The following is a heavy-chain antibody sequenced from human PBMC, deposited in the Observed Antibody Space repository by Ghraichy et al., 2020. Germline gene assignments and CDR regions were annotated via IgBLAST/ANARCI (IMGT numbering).Heavy chain of an antibody. D-gene: IGHD3-9*01. Sequence: ASVKVSCKASGYTFTSYDINWVRQATGQGLEWMGWMNPNSGNTGYAQKFQGRVTMTRNTSISTAYMELSSLRSEDTAVYYCARGHFVDWLWYYWGQGTLVTVSS. CDR1: GYTFTSYD. CDR2: MNPNSGNT. J-gene: IGHJ4*02. V-gene: IGHV1-8*01. CDR3: ARGHFVDWLWYY.